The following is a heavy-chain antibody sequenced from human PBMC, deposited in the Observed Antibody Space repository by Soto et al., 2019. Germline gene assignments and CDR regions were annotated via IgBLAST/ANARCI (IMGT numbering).Heavy chain of an antibody. CDR1: VGSISSGDYY. CDR2: IYYSGST. D-gene: IGHD2-2*01. CDR3: ARVSVPAAIHY. V-gene: IGHV4-30-4*01. Sequence: PSETLSLTCTVSVGSISSGDYYWSWIRQPPGKGLEWIGYIYYSGSTYYNPSLKSRVTISVDTSKNQFSLKLSSVTAADTAVYNCARVSVPAAIHYWGQGTLVTVSS. J-gene: IGHJ4*02.